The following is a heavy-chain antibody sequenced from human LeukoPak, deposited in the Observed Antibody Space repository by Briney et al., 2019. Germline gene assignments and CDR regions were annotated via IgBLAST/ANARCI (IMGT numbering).Heavy chain of an antibody. CDR3: TRLAAYSRAASDFDY. D-gene: IGHD6-13*01. J-gene: IGHJ4*02. V-gene: IGHV3-73*01. Sequence: GGSLRLSCAASGFTFSGSAMHWVRQASGKGLEWVGRIRSKANSYATAYAASVKGRFTISRDDSKNTAYLQMNSLKTEDTAVYYCTRLAAYSRAASDFDYWGQGTLVTVSS. CDR2: IRSKANSYAT. CDR1: GFTFSGSA.